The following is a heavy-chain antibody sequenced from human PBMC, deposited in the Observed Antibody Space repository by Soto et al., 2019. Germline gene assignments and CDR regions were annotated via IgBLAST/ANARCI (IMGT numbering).Heavy chain of an antibody. V-gene: IGHV3-23*01. CDR3: AKDHGGWTVVFITTTYFFDY. CDR1: GFTFSSYA. D-gene: IGHD3-22*01. CDR2: ISGSGGST. Sequence: PGGSLRLSCAASGFTFSSYAMSWVRQAPGKGLEWVSAISGSGGSTYYADSVKGRFTISRDNSKNTLYLQMNSLRAEDTAVYYCAKDHGGWTVVFITTTYFFDYWGQGTLVTVSS. J-gene: IGHJ4*02.